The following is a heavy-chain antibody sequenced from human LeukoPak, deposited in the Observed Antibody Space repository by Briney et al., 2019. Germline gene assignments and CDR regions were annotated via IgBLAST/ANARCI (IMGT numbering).Heavy chain of an antibody. Sequence: GGSLRLSCAASGFTFSSYWMHWVRQAPGKGLVWVSRINTDGSSTSYADSVKGRFTISRDNAKNTLYPQMNSLRAEDTAVYYCAKDLGGSYYGIGAFDIWGQGTMVTVSS. J-gene: IGHJ3*02. D-gene: IGHD1-26*01. CDR3: AKDLGGSYYGIGAFDI. CDR1: GFTFSSYW. CDR2: INTDGSST. V-gene: IGHV3-74*01.